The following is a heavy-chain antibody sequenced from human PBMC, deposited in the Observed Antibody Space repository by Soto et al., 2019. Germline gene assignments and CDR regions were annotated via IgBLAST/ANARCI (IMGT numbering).Heavy chain of an antibody. CDR3: AKDSDDYVWGMGVVFNWFDP. V-gene: IGHV3-23*01. Sequence: GGSLRLSCAASGFTFSSYAMSWVRQAPGKGLEWVSAISGSGGSTYYADSVKGRFTISRDNSKNTLYLQMNSLRAEDTAVYYCAKDSDDYVWGMGVVFNWFDPWGQGTLVTVSS. CDR1: GFTFSSYA. CDR2: ISGSGGST. J-gene: IGHJ5*02. D-gene: IGHD3-16*01.